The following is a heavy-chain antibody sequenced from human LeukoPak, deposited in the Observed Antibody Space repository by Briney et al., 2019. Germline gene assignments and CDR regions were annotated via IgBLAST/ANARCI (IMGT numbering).Heavy chain of an antibody. J-gene: IGHJ3*02. D-gene: IGHD5-18*01. CDR2: IYHSGTT. CDR3: ARVKTAMVVTDAFDI. CDR1: GYSISSGYY. V-gene: IGHV4-38-2*02. Sequence: PSETLSLTCTVSGYSISSGYYWGWIRQPPGKGLEWIGSIYHSGTTYYNPSLKSRVTISVDTSKNQFYLKLSSVTAADPAVYYCARVKTAMVVTDAFDIWGQGTMVTVSS.